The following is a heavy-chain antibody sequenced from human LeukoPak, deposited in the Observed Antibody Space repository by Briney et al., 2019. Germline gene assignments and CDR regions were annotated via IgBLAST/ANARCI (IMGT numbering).Heavy chain of an antibody. Sequence: SETLSLTCTVSGGFITSSFYWSWIRQSPGKGLEWIGYIYNSGGTKYNPSLKSRLTISVDTSKNQFSLNLTSVTAADTAVYYCARASVLLSADYWGQGTLVTVSS. CDR1: GGFITSSFY. CDR3: ARASVLLSADY. J-gene: IGHJ4*02. D-gene: IGHD3-16*01. V-gene: IGHV4-59*01. CDR2: IYNSGGT.